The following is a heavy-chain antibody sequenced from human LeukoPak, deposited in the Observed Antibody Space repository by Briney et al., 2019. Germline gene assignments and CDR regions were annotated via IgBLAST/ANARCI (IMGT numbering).Heavy chain of an antibody. CDR1: GYTFTSYA. D-gene: IGHD2-2*01. Sequence: GASVKVSCKASGYTFTSYAMHWVRQAPGQRLEWMGWINAGNGNTKYSQKFQGRVTITRDTSTSTAYMELRSLRSDDTAVYYCARGIPGYCSSTSCYDFDYWGQGTLVTVSS. J-gene: IGHJ4*02. CDR2: INAGNGNT. V-gene: IGHV1-3*01. CDR3: ARGIPGYCSSTSCYDFDY.